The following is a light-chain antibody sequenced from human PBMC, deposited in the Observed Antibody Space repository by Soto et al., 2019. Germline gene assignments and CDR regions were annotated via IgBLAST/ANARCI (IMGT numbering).Light chain of an antibody. CDR3: LVWDSIGDNYV. CDR1: NIGSDT. Sequence: SYELTQPPSVSVAPGETARITCGRNNIGSDTVHWYQQKPGQAPVVVVYDDSERPSGTPERISGSNSGDTATLTIRRVEAGDEADYYCLVWDSIGDNYVFGSGTTSPS. CDR2: DDS. J-gene: IGLJ1*01. V-gene: IGLV3-21*02.